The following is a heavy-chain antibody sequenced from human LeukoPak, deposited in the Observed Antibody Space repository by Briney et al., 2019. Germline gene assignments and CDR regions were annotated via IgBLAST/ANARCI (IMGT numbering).Heavy chain of an antibody. CDR1: GFTFSDYS. CDR2: ISHSSGSI. V-gene: IGHV3-48*04. D-gene: IGHD3-10*01. CDR3: ARDAAVRGVFSSIY. Sequence: SGGSLRLPCAASGFTFSDYSMDWVRQAPGKGLELVSYISHSSGSIYYADSVKGRFTISRDNAKNSLYLQMNSLRGEDTAVYYCARDAAVRGVFSSIYWGQGTLVTVSS. J-gene: IGHJ4*02.